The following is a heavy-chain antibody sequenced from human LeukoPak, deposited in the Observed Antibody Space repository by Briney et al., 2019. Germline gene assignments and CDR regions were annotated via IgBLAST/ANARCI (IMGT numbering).Heavy chain of an antibody. J-gene: IGHJ4*02. V-gene: IGHV3-30*02. CDR3: AKVVGARPHGSDY. Sequence: GGSLRLSCAASGFTFSSYGMHWVRQAPGKGLEWVAFIRYDGSNKYYADSVKGRFTISRDNSKNTLYLQMNSLRAEDTAVYYCAKVVGARPHGSDYWGQGTLVTVSS. D-gene: IGHD1-26*01. CDR2: IRYDGSNK. CDR1: GFTFSSYG.